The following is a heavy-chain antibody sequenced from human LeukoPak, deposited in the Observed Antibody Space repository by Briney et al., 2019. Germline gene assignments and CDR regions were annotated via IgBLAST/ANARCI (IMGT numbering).Heavy chain of an antibody. D-gene: IGHD1-26*01. J-gene: IGHJ6*03. CDR3: ARVSGQWEPRRDLYYMDV. CDR2: INPNSGGT. Sequence: ASVKVSCKASGYTFTGYYMHWVRQAPGQGLEWMGLINPNSGGTNYAQKFQGRVTMTRDTSISTAYMELSRLRSDDTAVYYCARVSGQWEPRRDLYYMDVWGKGTTVTVSS. V-gene: IGHV1-2*02. CDR1: GYTFTGYY.